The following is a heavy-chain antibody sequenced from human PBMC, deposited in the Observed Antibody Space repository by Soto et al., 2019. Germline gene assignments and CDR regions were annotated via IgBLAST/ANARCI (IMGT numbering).Heavy chain of an antibody. J-gene: IGHJ2*01. Sequence: QVQLVESGGGVVQPGRSLRLSCAVSGFTFSNYAMHWVRQAPGKGLEWVAIVSHDGNNQYYADSAKGRFTISRDNSENAQYQQMNNLRTEDTAVYYCARDCCTQMCWPWDFDLWGRGTLVTVSS. CDR2: VSHDGNNQ. CDR1: GFTFSNYA. D-gene: IGHD2-15*01. V-gene: IGHV3-30-3*01. CDR3: ARDCCTQMCWPWDFDL.